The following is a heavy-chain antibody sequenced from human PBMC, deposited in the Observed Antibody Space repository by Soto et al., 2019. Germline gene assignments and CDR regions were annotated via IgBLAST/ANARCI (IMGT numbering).Heavy chain of an antibody. CDR2: FDPEDGET. D-gene: IGHD6-6*01. Sequence: ASVKVSCKVSGYTLTELSMHWVRQAPGKGLEWMGGFDPEDGETIYAQKFQGRVTMTEDTSTDTAYMELSSLRSEDTAVYYCETDQGAARPFDYWGQGTLVTVSS. V-gene: IGHV1-24*01. J-gene: IGHJ4*02. CDR1: GYTLTELS. CDR3: ETDQGAARPFDY.